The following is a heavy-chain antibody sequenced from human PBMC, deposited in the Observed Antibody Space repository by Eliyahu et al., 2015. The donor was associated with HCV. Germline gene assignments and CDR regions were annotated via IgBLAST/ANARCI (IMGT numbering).Heavy chain of an antibody. J-gene: IGHJ5*02. Sequence: EEQLVESGGGLIQPGGSLRLSCAASGFTVSSSYINWVRQAPGKGLEWVSVIYSGGTTYYADSVKGRFTISRDNSKNTLYLQMNNLRVEDTAVYYCARAVQLWLRPLDPWGQGTLVTVSS. D-gene: IGHD5-18*01. V-gene: IGHV3-53*01. CDR2: IYSGGTT. CDR1: GFTVSSSY. CDR3: ARAVQLWLRPLDP.